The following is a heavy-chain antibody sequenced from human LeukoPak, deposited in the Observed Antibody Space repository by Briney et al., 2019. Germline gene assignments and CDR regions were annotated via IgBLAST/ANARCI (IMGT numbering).Heavy chain of an antibody. J-gene: IGHJ4*02. V-gene: IGHV4-38-2*02. CDR3: VRGYDWGFDY. D-gene: IGHD5-12*01. Sequence: SETLSLTCTVSGYSISSGYYWGWIRQPPGKGLEWIGSIYHSGRTFYNPSLKSRVTISVDTSKNQFSLKLSSVTAADTAVYYCVRGYDWGFDYWGQGTLVTVSS. CDR1: GYSISSGYY. CDR2: IYHSGRT.